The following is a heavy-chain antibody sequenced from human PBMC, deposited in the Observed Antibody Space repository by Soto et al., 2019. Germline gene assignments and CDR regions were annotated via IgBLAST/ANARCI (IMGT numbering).Heavy chain of an antibody. V-gene: IGHV1-8*01. CDR3: ARGVPPYRSSSGWLDP. CDR2: MNPNSGNT. Sequence: QVQLVQSGAEVKKPGASVKVSCKASGYTFTSNDINWVRQATGQGLEWMGWMNPNSGNTGYAQKFQGRVTMTRNTTITTAYMELSGLRSDDTAVYYCARGVPPYRSSSGWLDPWGQGTLVTVSS. J-gene: IGHJ5*02. CDR1: GYTFTSND. D-gene: IGHD6-6*01.